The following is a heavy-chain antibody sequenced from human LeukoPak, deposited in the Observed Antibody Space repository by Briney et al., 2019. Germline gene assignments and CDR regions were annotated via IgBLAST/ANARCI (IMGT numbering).Heavy chain of an antibody. CDR2: IWYDGSNK. CDR1: GFTFSSYG. D-gene: IGHD6-13*01. CDR3: AKQTAGSNTYYGMDV. V-gene: IGHV3-33*06. J-gene: IGHJ6*02. Sequence: GGSLRLSCAATGFTFSSYGMHWVRQAPGKGPEWVAVIWYDGSNKYYADSVKGRFTISRDNSKNTLYLQMNSLRAEDTAVYFCAKQTAGSNTYYGMDVWGQGTTVTVSS.